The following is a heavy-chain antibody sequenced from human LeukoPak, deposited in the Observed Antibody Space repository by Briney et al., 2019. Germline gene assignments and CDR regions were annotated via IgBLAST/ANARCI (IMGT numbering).Heavy chain of an antibody. CDR3: ARSIDY. J-gene: IGHJ4*02. CDR2: ISPDGSAT. Sequence: PGGSLRLSCKASGLQFSNHWMSWFRQAPGKGLEWVANISPDGSATFYVDSVKGRVTISRDNAKNSLYLQMFSLRAEDTAVYYCARSIDYWGQGTLVTVSS. V-gene: IGHV3-7*01. CDR1: GLQFSNHW.